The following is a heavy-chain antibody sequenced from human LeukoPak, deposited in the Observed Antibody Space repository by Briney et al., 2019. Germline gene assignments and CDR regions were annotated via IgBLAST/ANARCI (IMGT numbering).Heavy chain of an antibody. CDR3: AKGGGRQLLDAFDI. J-gene: IGHJ3*02. V-gene: IGHV3-30*02. D-gene: IGHD2-2*01. CDR1: GFTFSSYG. Sequence: PGGSLRLSCAASGFTFSSYGMHWVRQAPGKGLEWVTFIRSDGGDENFADSVKGRFTISRDNSKNTLNLQMSSLRPEDTAIYYCAKGGGRQLLDAFDIWGQGTMVTVSS. CDR2: IRSDGGDE.